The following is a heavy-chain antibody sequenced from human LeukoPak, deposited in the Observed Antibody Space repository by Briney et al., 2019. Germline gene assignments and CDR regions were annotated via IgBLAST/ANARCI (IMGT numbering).Heavy chain of an antibody. J-gene: IGHJ4*02. CDR2: ISSNGGST. V-gene: IGHV3-64*01. CDR3: ATRRDGYKIFDY. D-gene: IGHD5-24*01. CDR1: GFTFSRYS. Sequence: GGSLRLSCAASGFTFSRYSMHWVRQAPGKGLEYVSAISSNGGSTYYANSVKGRFTISRDNSKNTLYLQMGSLRAEDMAVYYCATRRDGYKIFDYWGQGTLVTVSS.